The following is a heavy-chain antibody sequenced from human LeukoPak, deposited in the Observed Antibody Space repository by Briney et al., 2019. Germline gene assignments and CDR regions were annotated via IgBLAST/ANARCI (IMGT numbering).Heavy chain of an antibody. Sequence: GGSLRLSCAASGFTFSSYGMHWVRQAPGKGLEWVAVIWYDGSNKYYADSVKGRFTISRDNSKNTLYLQMNSLRAEDTAVYYCARAQAAGTTPYYYYYMDVWGKGTTVTVSS. CDR1: GFTFSSYG. D-gene: IGHD6-13*01. J-gene: IGHJ6*03. CDR3: ARAQAAGTTPYYYYYMDV. CDR2: IWYDGSNK. V-gene: IGHV3-33*01.